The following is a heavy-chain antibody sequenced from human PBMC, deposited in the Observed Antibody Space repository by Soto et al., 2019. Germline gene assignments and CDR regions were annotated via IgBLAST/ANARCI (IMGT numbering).Heavy chain of an antibody. CDR2: IYHSGST. J-gene: IGHJ4*02. CDR3: XXXXXX. Sequence: SWSWIRQPPGKGLEWIGYIYHSGSTYYNPSLKSRVTISVDRSKNQFSLKLSSVTAADTAVYXXXXXXXXXGQGTLVTVSS. V-gene: IGHV4-30-2*01. CDR1: S.